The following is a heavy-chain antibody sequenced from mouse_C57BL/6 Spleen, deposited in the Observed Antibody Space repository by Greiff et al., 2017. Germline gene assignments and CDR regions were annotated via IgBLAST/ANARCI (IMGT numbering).Heavy chain of an antibody. Sequence: EVKLQQSGPVLVKPGASVKMSCKASGYTFTDYYMNWVKQSHGKSLEWIGVINPYNGGTSYNQKFKGKATLTVDKSSSTAYMELNSLTSEDSAVYYCARDGGYFDYWGQGTTLTVSS. V-gene: IGHV1-19*01. CDR2: INPYNGGT. D-gene: IGHD2-3*01. J-gene: IGHJ2*01. CDR1: GYTFTDYY. CDR3: ARDGGYFDY.